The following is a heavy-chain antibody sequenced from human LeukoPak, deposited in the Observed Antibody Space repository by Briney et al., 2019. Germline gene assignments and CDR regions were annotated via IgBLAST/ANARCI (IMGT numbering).Heavy chain of an antibody. D-gene: IGHD6-13*01. CDR2: IYYSGST. CDR3: AREPLLAAAGPLFAFDI. J-gene: IGHJ3*02. CDR1: GGSISSSSYY. Sequence: SETLSLTCTVSGGSISSSSYYWGWIRQPPGKGLEWIGSIYYSGSTYYNPSLKSRVTISVDTSKNQFSLKLSSVTAADTAVYYCAREPLLAAAGPLFAFDIWGQGTMVTVSS. V-gene: IGHV4-39*02.